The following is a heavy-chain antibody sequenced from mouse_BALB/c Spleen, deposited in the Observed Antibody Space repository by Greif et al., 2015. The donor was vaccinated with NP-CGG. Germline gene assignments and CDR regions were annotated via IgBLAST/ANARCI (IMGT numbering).Heavy chain of an antibody. CDR1: GYTFSSYW. Sequence: VQLQQSGAELMKPGASVKISCKATGYTFSSYWIEWVKQRPGHGLEWIGEILPGSGSTNYNEKFKSKATFTADTSSNTAYMQLSSLTSEDSAVYYCARWDRYDGWWGQGTLVTVSA. J-gene: IGHJ3*02. V-gene: IGHV1-9*01. CDR3: ARWDRYDGW. D-gene: IGHD2-14*01. CDR2: ILPGSGST.